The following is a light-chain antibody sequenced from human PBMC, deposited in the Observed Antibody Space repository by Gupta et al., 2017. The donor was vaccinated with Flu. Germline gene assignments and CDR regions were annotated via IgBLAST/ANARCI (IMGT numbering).Light chain of an antibody. V-gene: IGLV1-51*01. CDR2: DNN. CDR1: NSNSGNNV. CDR3: ATWDNNLRGV. Sequence: QMVTISCSGRNSNSGNNVVSCYQQVPGTAPKLLIYDNNKRPSGIPDRFAGSKSGTSATLGITGLQAGDEADYYCATWDNNLRGVFGGGTKLTVL. J-gene: IGLJ3*02.